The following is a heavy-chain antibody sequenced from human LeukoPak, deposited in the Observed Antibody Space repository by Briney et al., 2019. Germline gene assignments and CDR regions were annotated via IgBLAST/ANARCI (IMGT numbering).Heavy chain of an antibody. Sequence: GGSLRLSCAASGFTFSSYEMNWVRQAPGKGLEWVSYISSSGSTIYYADSVKGRFTISRDNAKNSLYLQMNSLRAEDTAVYYCAREPRYYYGSGSPDYWGQGTLVTVSS. J-gene: IGHJ4*02. CDR1: GFTFSSYE. CDR3: AREPRYYYGSGSPDY. CDR2: ISSSGSTI. D-gene: IGHD3-10*01. V-gene: IGHV3-48*03.